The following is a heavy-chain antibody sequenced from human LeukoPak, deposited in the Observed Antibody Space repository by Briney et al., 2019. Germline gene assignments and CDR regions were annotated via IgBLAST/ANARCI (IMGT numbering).Heavy chain of an antibody. CDR3: ARGYGRRGGFYFDY. Sequence: PSETLSLTCTVSGGSISSYYWSWIRQPPGKGLEWIGYIYYSGSTNYNPSLKSRVTISVDTSKNQFSLKLSSVTAADTAVYYCARGYGRRGGFYFDYWGQGTLVTVSS. V-gene: IGHV4-59*01. J-gene: IGHJ4*02. CDR1: GGSISSYY. CDR2: IYYSGST. D-gene: IGHD1-26*01.